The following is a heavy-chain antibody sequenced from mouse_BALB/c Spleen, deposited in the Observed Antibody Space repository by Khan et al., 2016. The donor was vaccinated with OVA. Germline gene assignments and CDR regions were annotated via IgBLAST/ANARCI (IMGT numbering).Heavy chain of an antibody. CDR2: INSNGDST. CDR3: ARGYAMDY. CDR1: GFTFSRYG. Sequence: EVELVESGGILVQPGGSLKLSCAASGFTFSRYGMSWVRQTPDKRLELVATINSNGDSTYYPDSVKGRFTISRDNAKNTLYLQMSSLKSEDTAMYYCARGYAMDYWGQGTSVTVSS. D-gene: IGHD2-14*01. V-gene: IGHV5-6-3*01. J-gene: IGHJ4*01.